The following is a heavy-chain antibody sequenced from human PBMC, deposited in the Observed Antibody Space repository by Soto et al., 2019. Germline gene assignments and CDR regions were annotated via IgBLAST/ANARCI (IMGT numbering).Heavy chain of an antibody. Sequence: QVQLKESGPGLVKPSQTLSLTCTVSGGSIGSVTYYWGCFRQHPGKGLEWIGYIYYSGSTYYNPSLQSRVSILVDTSKNQFSLKVSSLTAADTAVYYCARVVRGSIDYWGQGTLVTVSS. D-gene: IGHD6-6*01. CDR2: IYYSGST. CDR1: GGSIGSVTYY. CDR3: ARVVRGSIDY. V-gene: IGHV4-31*03. J-gene: IGHJ4*02.